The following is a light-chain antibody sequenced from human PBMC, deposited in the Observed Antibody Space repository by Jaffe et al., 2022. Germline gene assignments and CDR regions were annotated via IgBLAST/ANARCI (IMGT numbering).Light chain of an antibody. CDR3: KSWTTSGIYV. CDR1: SSDVGAYNY. Sequence: QSALTQPASVSASPGQSITISCTGASSDVGAYNYVSWYQHHPGKAPKLIIYEVTNRPSGLSNRFSGSKSGNTASLTISGLQAEDEADYYCKSWTTSGIYVFGTGTKVTVL. CDR2: EVT. J-gene: IGLJ1*01. V-gene: IGLV2-14*01.